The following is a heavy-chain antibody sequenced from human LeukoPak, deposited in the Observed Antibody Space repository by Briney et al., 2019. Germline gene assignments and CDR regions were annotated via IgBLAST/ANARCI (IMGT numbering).Heavy chain of an antibody. CDR3: TTVVAYCGGDCYSEFDY. V-gene: IGHV1-18*01. J-gene: IGHJ4*02. Sequence: RGASVRVSCRASGYTFTSYGISWVRQAPGQGLEWMGWISAYNGNTNYAQKLQGRVTMTTDASTSTAYMELRSLRTDDTAVYYCTTVVAYCGGDCYSEFDYWGQGTLVTVSS. CDR1: GYTFTSYG. CDR2: ISAYNGNT. D-gene: IGHD2-21*02.